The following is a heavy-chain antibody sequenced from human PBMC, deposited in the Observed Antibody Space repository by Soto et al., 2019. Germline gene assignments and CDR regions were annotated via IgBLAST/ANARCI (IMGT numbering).Heavy chain of an antibody. CDR3: ARDEPDSAVAGTGGNWFDP. CDR2: IYHSGST. CDR1: GYSISSGYY. J-gene: IGHJ5*02. V-gene: IGHV4-38-2*02. Sequence: SETLSLTCAVSGYSISSGYYWGWIRQPPGEGLEWIGSIYHSGSTYYNPSLKSRVTISVDTSKNQFSLKLSSVTAADTAVYYCARDEPDSAVAGTGGNWFDPWGQGXQVTVSS. D-gene: IGHD6-19*01.